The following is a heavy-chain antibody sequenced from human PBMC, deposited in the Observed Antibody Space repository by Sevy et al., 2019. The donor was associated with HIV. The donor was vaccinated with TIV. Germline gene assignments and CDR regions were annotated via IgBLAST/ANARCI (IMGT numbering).Heavy chain of an antibody. V-gene: IGHV3-7*01. CDR3: ARGLSQYYYDSSGYFYPVDY. CDR1: GFTFSNYW. Sequence: GGSLRLSCAASGFTFSNYWMSWVRQAPGKGLEWVANIKQDGSEKYYVDSVKGRFIISRDNTKNSLYLQMNSLRVEDTAVYYCARGLSQYYYDSSGYFYPVDYWGQGTLVTVSS. J-gene: IGHJ4*02. D-gene: IGHD3-22*01. CDR2: IKQDGSEK.